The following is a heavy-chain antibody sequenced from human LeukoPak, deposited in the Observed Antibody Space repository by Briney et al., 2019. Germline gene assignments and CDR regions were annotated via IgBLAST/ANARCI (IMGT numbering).Heavy chain of an antibody. D-gene: IGHD3-16*01. CDR1: GGTFSSYA. Sequence: ASVKVSCKASGGTFSSYAISWVRQAPGQGLEWMGGIIPIFGTANYAQKFQGRVTITTDESTSTAYMELSSLRSEDTAVYYCARVRFGELYFDYWGQGTLVAVSS. CDR2: IIPIFGTA. CDR3: ARVRFGELYFDY. V-gene: IGHV1-69*05. J-gene: IGHJ4*02.